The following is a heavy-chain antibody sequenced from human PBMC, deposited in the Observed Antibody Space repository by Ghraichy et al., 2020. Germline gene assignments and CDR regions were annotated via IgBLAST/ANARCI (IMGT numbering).Heavy chain of an antibody. CDR2: ISHSGST. CDR1: GGSISNADYY. Sequence: SLNISCTVSGGSISNADYYWPWIRQPPGKGLEWIGHISHSGSTFYNPSLQGRLSVSVDTSKNQFSLELNSVTAADTAVYYCARECWVYHTSGSPLGYLYFWGQGTLVTVSS. V-gene: IGHV4-30-4*01. CDR3: ARECWVYHTSGSPLGYLYF. J-gene: IGHJ4*02. D-gene: IGHD3-10*01.